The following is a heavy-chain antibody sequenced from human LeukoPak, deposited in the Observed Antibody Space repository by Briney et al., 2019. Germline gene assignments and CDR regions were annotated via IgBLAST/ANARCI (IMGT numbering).Heavy chain of an antibody. CDR1: RFTFSKYD. CDR3: AKDYYASSSGYFDY. V-gene: IGHV3-23*01. J-gene: IGHJ4*02. CDR2: FSGSGDST. Sequence: GGSLRLSCAASRFTFSKYDMSWICQAPGKGLEWVSVFSGSGDSTYYADSVKGRFTISRDNSKNTVYLQMNSLRADDTAVYYCAKDYYASSSGYFDYWGQGTLVTVSS. D-gene: IGHD3-10*01.